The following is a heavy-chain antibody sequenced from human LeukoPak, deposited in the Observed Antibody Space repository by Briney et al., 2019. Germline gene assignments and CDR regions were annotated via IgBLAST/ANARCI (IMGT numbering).Heavy chain of an antibody. J-gene: IGHJ4*02. D-gene: IGHD5-18*01. CDR3: AKEVYSYGPFDY. Sequence: GGSLRLSCAASGFTFSSYGMHWVRQAPGKGLEWVAFIRYDGTNKYDADSVKGRFTISRDNSKNTPYLQMNSLRTEDTAVYYCAKEVYSYGPFDYWGQGALVTVSS. CDR2: IRYDGTNK. CDR1: GFTFSSYG. V-gene: IGHV3-30*02.